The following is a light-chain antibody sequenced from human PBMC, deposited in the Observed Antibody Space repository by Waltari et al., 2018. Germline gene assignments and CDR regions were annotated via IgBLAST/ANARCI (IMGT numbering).Light chain of an antibody. CDR3: QVWHSSTAV. Sequence: SYDLTQPSLVSVAPGQTATITCSGRTVGNYDVNWYQKKTGLSPVLVIYEDSLRASGIPERFSGSNSANTATLIIREAQVVDEAEYYCQVWHSSTAVFGGGTKLTVL. CDR2: EDS. CDR1: TVGNYD. V-gene: IGLV3-1*01. J-gene: IGLJ2*01.